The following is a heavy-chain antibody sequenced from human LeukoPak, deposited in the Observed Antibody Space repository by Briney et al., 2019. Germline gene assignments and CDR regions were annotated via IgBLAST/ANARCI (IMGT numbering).Heavy chain of an antibody. D-gene: IGHD3-9*01. J-gene: IGHJ4*02. CDR3: ARGNYDILTGYYPYYFDY. Sequence: GESLKISCKGSGYSFTSYRIGWVRQMPGKGLEWMGIIYPGDSDTRYSPSFQGQVTISADKSISTAYLQWSSLKASDTAMYYCARGNYDILTGYYPYYFDYWGQGTLVTVSS. CDR2: IYPGDSDT. V-gene: IGHV5-51*01. CDR1: GYSFTSYR.